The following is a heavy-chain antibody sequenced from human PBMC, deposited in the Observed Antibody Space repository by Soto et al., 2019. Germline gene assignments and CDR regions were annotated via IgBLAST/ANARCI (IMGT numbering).Heavy chain of an antibody. D-gene: IGHD6-19*01. J-gene: IGHJ4*02. Sequence: SETLSLTCTVSGGSISSYYWSWIRQPPGKGLEWIGYIYYSGSTNYNPSLKSRVTISVDTSKNQFSLKLSSVTAADTAVYYCARDKAGDFDYWGQGTLVTVSS. V-gene: IGHV4-59*01. CDR1: GGSISSYY. CDR2: IYYSGST. CDR3: ARDKAGDFDY.